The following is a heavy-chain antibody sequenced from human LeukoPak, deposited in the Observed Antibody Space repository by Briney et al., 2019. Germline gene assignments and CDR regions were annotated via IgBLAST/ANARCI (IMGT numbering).Heavy chain of an antibody. V-gene: IGHV3-48*01. Sequence: GGSLRLSCAASGFTFSSYDMNWVRQAPGKGLEWVSYISTGSSAMYYADSVKGRFTISRDNAQNSLYLQMSSLRAEDTAVYYCARDQGIAARRFDYWGQGTLVTVSS. CDR3: ARDQGIAARRFDY. CDR2: ISTGSSAM. CDR1: GFTFSSYD. D-gene: IGHD6-6*01. J-gene: IGHJ4*02.